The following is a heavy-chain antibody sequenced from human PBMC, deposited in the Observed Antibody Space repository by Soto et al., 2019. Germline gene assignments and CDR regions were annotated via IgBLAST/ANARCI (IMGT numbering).Heavy chain of an antibody. Sequence: LXESGGXLVKPGGSLRXXXAASGFTFSQDXXXXXXXXXGXGXXXXGHIKSESDGWSIDYAPPVKGRFTISRDYLRNMLYLEMKRLTTEDTADYDCTTDGVVAGVTDHYNYYGMDVWGQGTTVTVSS. CDR1: GFTFSQDX. CDR3: TTDGVVAGVTDHYNYYGMDV. J-gene: IGHJ6*02. V-gene: IGHV3-15*01. D-gene: IGHD2-15*01. CDR2: IKSESDGWSI.